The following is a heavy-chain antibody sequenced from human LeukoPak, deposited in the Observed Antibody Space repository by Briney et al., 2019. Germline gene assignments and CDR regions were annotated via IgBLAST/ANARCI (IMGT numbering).Heavy chain of an antibody. V-gene: IGHV1-46*01. D-gene: IGHD3-3*01. CDR2: INPSGGST. CDR1: GYTLTELS. Sequence: ASVKVSCKVSGYTLTELSMHWVRQAPGQGLEWMGIINPSGGSTSYAQKFQGRVTMTRDTSTSTVYMELSSLRSEDTAVYYCARTGGITIFGVVYYYYMDVWGKGTTVTVSS. CDR3: ARTGGITIFGVVYYYYMDV. J-gene: IGHJ6*03.